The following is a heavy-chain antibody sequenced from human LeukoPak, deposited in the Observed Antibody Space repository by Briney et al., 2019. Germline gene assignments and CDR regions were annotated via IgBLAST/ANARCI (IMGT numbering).Heavy chain of an antibody. D-gene: IGHD3-10*01. V-gene: IGHV1-2*02. CDR2: INPNSGGT. CDR1: GYTFTGYY. CDR3: ARYYPPRYYFDY. J-gene: IGHJ4*02. Sequence: ASVKVSCKASGYTFTGYYMHWVRQAPGQGLEWMGWINPNSGGTNYAQKFQGRVTMTRDTSISTAYMELSRLRSDDTAVYYCARYYPPRYYFDYWGQGTLVTVSS.